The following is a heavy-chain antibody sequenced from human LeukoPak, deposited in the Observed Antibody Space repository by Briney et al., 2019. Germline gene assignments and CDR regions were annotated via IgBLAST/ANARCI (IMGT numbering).Heavy chain of an antibody. J-gene: IGHJ6*02. CDR3: ARGAYFYYAMDV. V-gene: IGHV6-1*01. Sequence: SQTLSLTCAISGDSVSSNRAAWNWIRQSPSRGLEWLGRTYYRSKWYSDYADSVKCRININPDTSENQFSLQLNSVTPEDTAVYYCARGAYFYYAMDVWGQGTTVTVSS. CDR1: GDSVSSNRAA. CDR2: TYYRSKWYS.